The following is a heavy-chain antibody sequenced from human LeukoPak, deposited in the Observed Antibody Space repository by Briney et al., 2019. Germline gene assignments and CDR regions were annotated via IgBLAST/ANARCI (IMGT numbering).Heavy chain of an antibody. J-gene: IGHJ4*02. V-gene: IGHV3-48*04. D-gene: IGHD1-26*01. CDR2: ISSSSSTI. Sequence: QPGGSLRLSCAASGFTFSSYSMNWVRQAPGKGLEWVSYISSSSSTIYYADSVKGRFTISRDNAKNSLYLQMNSLRAEDTAVYYCARDVISWATRVSFLDYWGRGTLVTVSS. CDR1: GFTFSSYS. CDR3: ARDVISWATRVSFLDY.